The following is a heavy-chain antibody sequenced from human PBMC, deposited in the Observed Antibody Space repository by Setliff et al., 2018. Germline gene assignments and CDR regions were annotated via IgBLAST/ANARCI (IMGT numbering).Heavy chain of an antibody. CDR3: ARLVRFCTRTACQTVAGDES. Sequence: SVKVSCKASGGTFRSDGFNWVRQAPGQGLEWMGRIIPVFRTAKYAQKFQGRVTITADESTRTAYMEVTSLRSEDTAVYYCARLVRFCTRTACQTVAGDESWGQGTLVTVS. V-gene: IGHV1-69*13. CDR2: IIPVFRTA. D-gene: IGHD2-8*01. CDR1: GGTFRSDG. J-gene: IGHJ5*01.